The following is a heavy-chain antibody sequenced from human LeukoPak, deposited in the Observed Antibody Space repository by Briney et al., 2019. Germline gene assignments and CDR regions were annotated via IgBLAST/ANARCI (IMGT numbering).Heavy chain of an antibody. CDR2: IAWNGGRA. CDR1: GFTFDDFA. V-gene: IGHV3-9*01. D-gene: IGHD3-16*01. CDR3: VVERGSILRGCLWGMDV. Sequence: HTGRSLRLSCAASGFTFDDFAMHWVRQVPGKGLEWVSGIAWNGGRAAFADSVKGRFNIFRDNDKNSLYLEMNSLSGEGTAFHYCVVERGSILRGCLWGMDVWGQGNTATVSS. J-gene: IGHJ6*02.